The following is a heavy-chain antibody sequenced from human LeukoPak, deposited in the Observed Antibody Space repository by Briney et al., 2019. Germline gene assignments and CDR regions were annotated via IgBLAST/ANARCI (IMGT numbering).Heavy chain of an antibody. J-gene: IGHJ4*02. CDR2: IYYGGCT. CDR1: GGSISSNNYY. V-gene: IGHV4-39*01. D-gene: IGHD3-3*01. Sequence: SETLSLTCTVSGGSISSNNYYWGWIRQPPGKGLEWIGSIYYGGCTYYNPSLKSRVTISVDTSKNQFSLKLSSVTAAGTAIYYCQSRFLEWLLDYWGQGTLVTVSS. CDR3: QSRFLEWLLDY.